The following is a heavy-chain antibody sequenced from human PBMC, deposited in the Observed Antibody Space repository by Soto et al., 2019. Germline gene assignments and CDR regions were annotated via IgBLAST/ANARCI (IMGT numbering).Heavy chain of an antibody. J-gene: IGHJ4*02. D-gene: IGHD3-22*01. CDR2: IYYSGST. V-gene: IGHV4-30-4*01. Sequence: PSETLSLTCTVSGGSISSGDYYLSWIRQPPGKGLEWIGYIYYSGSTYYNPSLKSRVTISLDTSKNQFSLKLSSVTVADTAVYYCARDSSGYFSFDYWGQGTLVTVSS. CDR1: GGSISSGDYY. CDR3: ARDSSGYFSFDY.